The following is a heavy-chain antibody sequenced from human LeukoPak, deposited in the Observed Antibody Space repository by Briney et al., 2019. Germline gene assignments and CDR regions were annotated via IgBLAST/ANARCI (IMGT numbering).Heavy chain of an antibody. V-gene: IGHV3-23*01. CDR3: AKDRSYTSGWYDSFDS. D-gene: IGHD6-19*01. CDR1: GFKFSNYA. CDR2: ISDLGGKT. Sequence: GGSLRLSCEASGFKFSNYAMIWVRQAPGKGLEWVSTISDLGGKTFYADSVKGRLTISRDNSKSTLYVQMNSLRVEDTAIYFCAKDRSYTSGWYDSFDSWGQGTLVTVSS. J-gene: IGHJ4*02.